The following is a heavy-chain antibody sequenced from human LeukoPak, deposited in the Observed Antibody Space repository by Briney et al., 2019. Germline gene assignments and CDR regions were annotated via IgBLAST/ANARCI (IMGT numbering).Heavy chain of an antibody. D-gene: IGHD2-2*01. CDR2: IYSGGST. CDR3: ARAPTVLVGYCSSASCQADY. J-gene: IGHJ4*02. CDR1: GFTVSSNY. Sequence: GGSLRLSCAASGFTVSSNYMSWVRQAPGKGLEWVSVIYSGGSTYYADSVKGRFTISRDNSKNTLYLQMNSLRAEDTAVYYCARAPTVLVGYCSSASCQADYWGQGTLVTVSS. V-gene: IGHV3-66*01.